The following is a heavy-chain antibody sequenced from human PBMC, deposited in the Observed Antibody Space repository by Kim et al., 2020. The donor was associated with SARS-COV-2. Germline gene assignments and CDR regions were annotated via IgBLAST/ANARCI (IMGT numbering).Heavy chain of an antibody. D-gene: IGHD4-17*01. V-gene: IGHV3-30*04. CDR1: GFTFSSYA. Sequence: GGSLRLSCAASGFTFSSYAMHWVRQAPGKGLEWVAVISYDGSNKYYADSVKGRFTISRDNSKNTLYLQMNSLRAEDTAVYYCATPSPGDYAFDYWGQGTL. CDR3: ATPSPGDYAFDY. J-gene: IGHJ4*02. CDR2: ISYDGSNK.